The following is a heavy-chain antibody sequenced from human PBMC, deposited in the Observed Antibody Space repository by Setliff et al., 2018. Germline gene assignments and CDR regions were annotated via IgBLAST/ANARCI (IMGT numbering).Heavy chain of an antibody. Sequence: SETLSLTCTVSGGSIASGGYYWNWIRHLPGKGLKWIGYIDSSGRTYYNPSLKSRIIISADASKNQFSLRLTSVTAADTAVYYCARGRNVAARLFDSWGQGTLVTVSS. CDR2: IDSSGRT. J-gene: IGHJ4*02. CDR3: ARGRNVAARLFDS. V-gene: IGHV4-31*03. D-gene: IGHD6-6*01. CDR1: GGSIASGGYY.